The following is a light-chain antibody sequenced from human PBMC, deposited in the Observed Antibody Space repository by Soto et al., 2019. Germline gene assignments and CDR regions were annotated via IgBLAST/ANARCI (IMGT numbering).Light chain of an antibody. V-gene: IGKV3-20*01. CDR1: QSVRSNF. CDR2: GAS. CDR3: QQYGISPRT. Sequence: IVMTQSPGTLSLSPGERATLSCRASQSVRSNFLAWYQQKPGQAPRLLIYGASNRATGIPDRFSGSGSGTDFTLTISRLEPEDFAVYYCQQYGISPRTFGQGTKVDIK. J-gene: IGKJ1*01.